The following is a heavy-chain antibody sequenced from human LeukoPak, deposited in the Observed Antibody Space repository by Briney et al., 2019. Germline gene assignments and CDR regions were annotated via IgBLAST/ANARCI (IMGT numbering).Heavy chain of an antibody. Sequence: PGQSLKISGKHPDKTLTTTLCAWFGQMPGKGLEWMGIIYPGDSDTRYSPSFQGQVTISADKSISTAYLQWSSLQGSDSAMYYCASRGAGYWSGGSGYVFDYWGQGTLVTVSS. CDR2: IYPGDSDT. CDR3: ASRGAGYWSGGSGYVFDY. D-gene: IGHD2-15*01. CDR1: DKTLTTT. V-gene: IGHV5-51*01. J-gene: IGHJ4*02.